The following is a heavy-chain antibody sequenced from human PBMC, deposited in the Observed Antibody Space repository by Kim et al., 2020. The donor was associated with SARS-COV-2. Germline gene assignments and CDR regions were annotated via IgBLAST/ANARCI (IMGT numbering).Heavy chain of an antibody. V-gene: IGHV4-31*03. CDR2: IYYSGST. D-gene: IGHD6-6*01. CDR1: GGSISGGAYY. J-gene: IGHJ4*02. Sequence: SETLSLTCTVFGGSISGGAYYWSWIRQHPVKGLEWIGNIYYSGSTYYNPSLRGRVSISVDTSKNQFTLKLTSVSAADTAVYYCARDPRRGSSRTGFDYWGQGTLVTVSS. CDR3: ARDPRRGSSRTGFDY.